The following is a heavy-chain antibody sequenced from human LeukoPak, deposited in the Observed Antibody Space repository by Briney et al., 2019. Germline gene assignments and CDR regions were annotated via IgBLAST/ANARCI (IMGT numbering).Heavy chain of an antibody. CDR2: IRQDGNEK. D-gene: IGHD2-15*01. V-gene: IGHV3-7*01. Sequence: GGSLRLSCAASGFNFGDYFMSWIRQAPGKGLEWVANIRQDGNEKYFVDSVKGRFTISRDNAQNSLYLQLNSLRAEDTAVYYCARDLSGPSFYWGQGTLVTVSS. CDR3: ARDLSGPSFY. CDR1: GFNFGDYF. J-gene: IGHJ4*02.